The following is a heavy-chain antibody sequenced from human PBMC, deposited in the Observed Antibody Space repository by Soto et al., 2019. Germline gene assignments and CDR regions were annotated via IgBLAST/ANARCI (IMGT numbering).Heavy chain of an antibody. CDR3: VKGGSTYSDY. D-gene: IGHD6-13*01. V-gene: IGHV3-23*01. Sequence: GSLRLSCAASVFTFSSFAMSWVRQAPGKGLEWVSGISGSGGSTYYADSVKGRFTISRDNAKNTLYLQMNSLRAEDTAVFYCVKGGSTYSDYWGQGALVTVSS. CDR2: ISGSGGST. J-gene: IGHJ4*02. CDR1: VFTFSSFA.